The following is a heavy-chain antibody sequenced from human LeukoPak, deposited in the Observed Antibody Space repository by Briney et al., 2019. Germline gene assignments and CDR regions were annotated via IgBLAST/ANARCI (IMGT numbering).Heavy chain of an antibody. D-gene: IGHD6-13*01. V-gene: IGHV3-23*01. J-gene: IGHJ4*02. CDR2: ISDSGSST. CDR1: GFTFSSYA. Sequence: GGSLRLSCAASGFTFSSYAMSWVRQAPGKGLDWVSAISDSGSSTYYADSVKGRFTISRDNSKNTPYLQMNSLRAEDTAVYYCAKAGGASSWYDYWGQGTLVTVSS. CDR3: AKAGGASSWYDY.